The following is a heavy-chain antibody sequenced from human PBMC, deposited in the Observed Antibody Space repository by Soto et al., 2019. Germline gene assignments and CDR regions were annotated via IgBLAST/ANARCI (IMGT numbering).Heavy chain of an antibody. Sequence: QVQLQESGPGLVKPSETLSLTCTVSGGSITNYYCSWFRQPPGKGLEWIGYINYDGYSAYNLSLMSGVTLSMDTSKTHFSLMLESVTATDTAVYYCARHGFGPLHGLVDVWGQGTTVIVSS. J-gene: IGHJ6*02. D-gene: IGHD3-10*01. CDR3: ARHGFGPLHGLVDV. CDR1: GGSITNYY. CDR2: INYDGYS. V-gene: IGHV4-59*08.